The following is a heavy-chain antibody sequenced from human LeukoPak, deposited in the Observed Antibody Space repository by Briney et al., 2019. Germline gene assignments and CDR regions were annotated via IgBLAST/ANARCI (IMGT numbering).Heavy chain of an antibody. CDR2: INHSGST. D-gene: IGHD1-20*01. J-gene: IGHJ4*02. Sequence: PSETLSLTCAVYGGSFSGYYWSWIRQPPGKGLEWIGEINHSGSTNYNPSLKSRVTISVDTSKNQFSLKVSSVTAADTAVYYCARGRYNWKEVDYWGQGTLVTVSS. CDR3: ARGRYNWKEVDY. V-gene: IGHV4-34*01. CDR1: GGSFSGYY.